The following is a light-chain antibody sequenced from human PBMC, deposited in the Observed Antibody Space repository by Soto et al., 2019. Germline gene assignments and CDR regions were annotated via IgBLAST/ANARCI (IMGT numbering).Light chain of an antibody. CDR1: QSVRSH. V-gene: IGKV3-15*01. CDR3: QQYTNWPP. CDR2: GAS. Sequence: IVMTQSPATLSVSRGERLTLSCRASQSVRSHLAWYQQKPGQPPRLLIYGASTRATGIPARFSSRACATVSPPTISRQPADDVAVYCQQQYTNWPPFGQGTRLEIK. J-gene: IGKJ5*01.